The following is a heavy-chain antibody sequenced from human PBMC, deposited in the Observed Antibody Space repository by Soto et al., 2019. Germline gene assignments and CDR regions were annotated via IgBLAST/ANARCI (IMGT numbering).Heavy chain of an antibody. V-gene: IGHV3-33*01. J-gene: IGHJ4*02. CDR3: ARGSRQQLDFYYFDY. CDR1: GFTFSSYG. Sequence: GGSLRLSCAASGFTFSSYGMHWVRQAPGKGLEWVAVIWYDGSNKYYADSVKGRFTISRDNSKNTLYLQMNSLRAEDTAVYYCARGSRQQLDFYYFDYWGQGTLVTVSS. CDR2: IWYDGSNK. D-gene: IGHD6-13*01.